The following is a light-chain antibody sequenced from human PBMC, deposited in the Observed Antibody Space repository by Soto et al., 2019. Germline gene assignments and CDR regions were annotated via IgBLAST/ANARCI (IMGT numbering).Light chain of an antibody. V-gene: IGLV2-14*01. J-gene: IGLJ2*01. CDR2: DVS. CDR3: SSYTRGSTPVL. Sequence: QSALTQPASVSGSPGQSITISCTGTSSDVGGYNYVSWYQQHPDKAPKLMICDVSDRPSGVSNRFSGSKSGNTASLTISGLQAEDEADYYCSSYTRGSTPVLFGGGTKLTVL. CDR1: SSDVGGYNY.